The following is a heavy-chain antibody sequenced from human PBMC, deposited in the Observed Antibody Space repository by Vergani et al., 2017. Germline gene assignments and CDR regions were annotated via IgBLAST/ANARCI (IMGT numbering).Heavy chain of an antibody. CDR2: VEDSGYF. V-gene: IGHV4-59*01. Sequence: QVQLQESGPGLVRPSETLSLTCTVSGGSLSGYYWNWIRQTPGEGLEWIGYVEDSGYFNYNPSLKTRVSMSSDTSNNPFSLMLSSVTVADTAVYYCARSIVSRNPPGYFCNLGQGTLVTVSS. D-gene: IGHD1-14*01. J-gene: IGHJ4*02. CDR3: ARSIVSRNPPGYFCN. CDR1: GGSLSGYY.